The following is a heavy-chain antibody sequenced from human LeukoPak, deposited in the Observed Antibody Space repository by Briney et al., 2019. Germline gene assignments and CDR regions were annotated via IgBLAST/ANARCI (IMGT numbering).Heavy chain of an antibody. V-gene: IGHV1-2*02. CDR1: GYTFTDYY. Sequence: ASVKVSCKASGYTFTDYYMHWVRQAPGQGLEWMGWISPNSGDTNYAQKFQGRVTMTRDTSISTVYMQLSSLRSDDTAVYYCATELSLNWGQGTLVTVSS. CDR3: ATELSLN. CDR2: ISPNSGDT. J-gene: IGHJ4*02.